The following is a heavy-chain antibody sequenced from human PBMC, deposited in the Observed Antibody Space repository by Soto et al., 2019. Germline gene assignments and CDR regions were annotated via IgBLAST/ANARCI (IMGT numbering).Heavy chain of an antibody. V-gene: IGHV1-46*01. CDR2: INPSGGST. CDR1: GYPFTNFY. Sequence: QVQVAQSGAEVKRPGASVKVSCWASGYPFTNFYMHWVRQAPGQGLEWMGIINPSGGSTAYAQKFLGRVTMIRDTSTSTVYMEVSSLRSEDTAVYYCARADYYGSSGYHLDYWGQGTLVTVSS. CDR3: ARADYYGSSGYHLDY. D-gene: IGHD3-22*01. J-gene: IGHJ4*02.